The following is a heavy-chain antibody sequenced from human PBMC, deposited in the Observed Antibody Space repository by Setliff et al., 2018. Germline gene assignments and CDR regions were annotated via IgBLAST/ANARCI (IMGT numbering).Heavy chain of an antibody. D-gene: IGHD3-16*01. CDR1: GISISRYY. CDR2: MYYRGST. V-gene: IGHV4-59*01. J-gene: IGHJ4*02. Sequence: TSETLSLTCNVSGISISRYYWSWIRQSPERGLEWIGYMYYRGSTNYNPSLKSRVTLSIDTSKKQFSLNLTSVTAADTAVYYCVGSVFDYYFEYWGQGALVTVSS. CDR3: VGSVFDYYFEY.